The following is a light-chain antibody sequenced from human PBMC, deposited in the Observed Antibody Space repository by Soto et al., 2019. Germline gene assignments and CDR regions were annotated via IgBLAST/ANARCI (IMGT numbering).Light chain of an antibody. CDR1: SGHSSYA. J-gene: IGLJ2*01. CDR3: QTWDTGARVV. Sequence: QSVLTQSPSASASLGAPVKLTCTLSSGHSSYAIAWHQQQPEKGPRYLMKLSSDGSHSKGDGIPDRFSGSSSGAERYLTISSRQSEDEADYYCQTWDTGARVVFGGGTKVTVL. CDR2: LSSDGSH. V-gene: IGLV4-69*01.